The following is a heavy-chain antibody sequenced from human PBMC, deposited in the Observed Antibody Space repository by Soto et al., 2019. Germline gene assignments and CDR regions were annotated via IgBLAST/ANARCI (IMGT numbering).Heavy chain of an antibody. D-gene: IGHD1-1*01. CDR3: SSDGIGGTTFRGYLAY. CDR2: IWFDGSNK. Sequence: GGSLRLSCAASGSIFTGYGMHWVRQAPGKGLEWVAVIWFDGSNKYYADSVKGRFTISRDNSKNMLYLQMNSLRVEDTAVYYCSSDGIGGTTFRGYLAYWGQGPLVTVSS. J-gene: IGHJ4*02. V-gene: IGHV3-33*01. CDR1: GSIFTGYG.